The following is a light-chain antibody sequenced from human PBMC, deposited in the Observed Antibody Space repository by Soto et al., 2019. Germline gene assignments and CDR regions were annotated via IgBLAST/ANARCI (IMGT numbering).Light chain of an antibody. CDR3: KQYNSWLWT. CDR2: GAY. Sequence: EIVMTQSPATLSVSPGEGATLSCRASQSVSSKLAWYQQKPGQAPRLLIYGAYTRATGIQARFSGSGSGTEFTLIIRSLQSEDSAVYYCKQYNSWLWTFGQGTQVDI. CDR1: QSVSSK. V-gene: IGKV3-15*01. J-gene: IGKJ1*01.